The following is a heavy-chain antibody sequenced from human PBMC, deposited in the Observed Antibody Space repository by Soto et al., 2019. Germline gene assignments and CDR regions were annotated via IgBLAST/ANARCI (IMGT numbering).Heavy chain of an antibody. CDR2: IFPSDSDT. CDR1: GYRFTSYW. CDR3: ARKDKSGYFNWFDT. J-gene: IGHJ5*02. Sequence: GESLKISCRTSGYRFTSYWIAWVRQMPGKGLEWMGIIFPSDSDTRYSPSFQGQVTISADRSTSTVFLQWASLKASDTAVYFCARKDKSGYFNWFDTGGQGTLVTVS. D-gene: IGHD3-22*01. V-gene: IGHV5-51*01.